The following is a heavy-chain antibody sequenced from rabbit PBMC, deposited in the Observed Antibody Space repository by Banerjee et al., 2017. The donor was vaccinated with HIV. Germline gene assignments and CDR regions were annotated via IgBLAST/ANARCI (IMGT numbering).Heavy chain of an antibody. CDR1: GFDFNKVA. J-gene: IGHJ4*01. D-gene: IGHD6-1*01. CDR3: AGDGRGDVGGDGYPSFSL. V-gene: IGHV1S47*01. Sequence: QEQLVESGGGLVQPEGSLTLTCKASGFDFNKVAMCWFHQAPGKGPEWIACIGVGDGSTYYASWVNGRFSISSSTSLNTVTLQMTSLTAADTATYFCAGDGRGDVGGDGYPSFSLWGPGTLVTVS. CDR2: IGVGDGST.